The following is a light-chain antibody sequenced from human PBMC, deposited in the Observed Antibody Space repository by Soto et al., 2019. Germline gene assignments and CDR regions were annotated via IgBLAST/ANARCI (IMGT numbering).Light chain of an antibody. Sequence: IQLTQSPSSLSASVGDRVTITCRASQGISSSLGWYQQQPGKAPRHLIYAASTLQGGLPSRLSGSGSGADVSLTISSLWPEDFAAEYRLLLNCSPPAIFVPGTKVDI. J-gene: IGKJ3*01. CDR2: AAS. CDR3: LLLNCSPPAI. V-gene: IGKV1-9*01. CDR1: QGISSS.